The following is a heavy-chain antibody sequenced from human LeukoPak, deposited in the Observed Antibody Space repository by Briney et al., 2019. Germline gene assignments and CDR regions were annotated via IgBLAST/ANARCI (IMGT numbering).Heavy chain of an antibody. V-gene: IGHV3-23*01. J-gene: IGHJ4*02. CDR1: GFTFSSYA. CDR2: ISGSGGST. D-gene: IGHD6-13*01. CDR3: AKVRDSSSWYLDY. Sequence: PGRSLRLSCAASGFTFSSYAMSWVRQAPGKGLEWVSAISGSGGSTYYADSVKGRFTISRDNSKNTLYLQMNSLRAEDTAVYFCAKVRDSSSWYLDYWGRGTLVTVSS.